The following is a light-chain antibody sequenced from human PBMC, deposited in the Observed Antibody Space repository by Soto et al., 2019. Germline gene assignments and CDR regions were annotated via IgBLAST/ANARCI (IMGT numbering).Light chain of an antibody. CDR1: QSVGTY. Sequence: EIVLTQSAATLSLSPGERAILSCRASQSVGTYLAWYQQKPGQAPRLLIYDASNRATGIPARFGGSGSGTDFTLTINSLEPEDFAVYYCQQRSNWPGTFGPGTKVDIK. CDR2: DAS. V-gene: IGKV3-11*01. J-gene: IGKJ3*01. CDR3: QQRSNWPGT.